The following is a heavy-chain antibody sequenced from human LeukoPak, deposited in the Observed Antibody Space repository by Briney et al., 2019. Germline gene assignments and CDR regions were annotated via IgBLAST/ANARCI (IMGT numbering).Heavy chain of an antibody. J-gene: IGHJ4*02. CDR3: AEVHFVRGFDF. D-gene: IGHD3-10*02. Sequence: GGSLRLSCAASGFTFVNIPMHWAGKPPGKGLEWVSGISWNSGSIGYADSVKGRFTISRDNAKNSLYLQMNSLRAEDTALYYCAEVHFVRGFDFWGQGTLVTVSS. CDR2: ISWNSGSI. V-gene: IGHV3-9*01. CDR1: GFTFVNIP.